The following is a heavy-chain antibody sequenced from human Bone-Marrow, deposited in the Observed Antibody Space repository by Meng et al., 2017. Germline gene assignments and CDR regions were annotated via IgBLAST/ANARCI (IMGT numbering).Heavy chain of an antibody. D-gene: IGHD6-19*01. J-gene: IGHJ4*02. Sequence: QVPLQESGPGRVKPSGPLSPTCVVAGGSISSIDWWSWVRQPPGKGLEWIGEIYHGGDTNYNPSLKSRVTIAIDKSKNQFSLKLSSVTAADTAVYYCASWIYSCGWQWGQGALVTVSS. V-gene: IGHV4/OR15-8*02. CDR1: GGSISSIDW. CDR2: IYHGGDT. CDR3: ASWIYSCGWQ.